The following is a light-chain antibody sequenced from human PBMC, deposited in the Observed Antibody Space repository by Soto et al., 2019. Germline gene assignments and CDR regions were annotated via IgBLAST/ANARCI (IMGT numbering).Light chain of an antibody. CDR3: MQGTLWPYT. CDR1: QSLVHSDGSTY. V-gene: IGKV2-30*02. Sequence: DVVTTQSPLFLPVTLGQPASISCRSSQSLVHSDGSTYLNWFQQRPGQSPRRLIYKVSNRDSGVPDRFSGSGSATDFTLKISRVEAEDVGVYYCMQGTLWPYTFGQGTKLEIK. J-gene: IGKJ2*01. CDR2: KVS.